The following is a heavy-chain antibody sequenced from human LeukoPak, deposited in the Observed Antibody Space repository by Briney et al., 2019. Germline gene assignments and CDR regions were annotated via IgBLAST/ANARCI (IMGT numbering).Heavy chain of an antibody. CDR3: VRAAPRDCSSTSCSLFDN. V-gene: IGHV3-23*01. J-gene: IGHJ4*02. CDR1: GFTFRNYV. CDR2: ISIGGDGT. D-gene: IGHD2-2*01. Sequence: GGSLRLSCAASGFTFRNYVIHWVRQTPRKGLEWVSTISIGGDGTYYADPVKGRFTMSRDNSKNTLYLQMSSLRAEDTAVYYCVRAAPRDCSSTSCSLFDNWGQGILVTVSS.